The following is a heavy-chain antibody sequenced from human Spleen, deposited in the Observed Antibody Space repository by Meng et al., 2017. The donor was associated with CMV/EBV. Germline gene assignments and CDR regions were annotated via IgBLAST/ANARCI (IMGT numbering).Heavy chain of an antibody. CDR3: ARGPHSCESISCYILDY. D-gene: IGHD2-2*02. V-gene: IGHV1-8*01. CDR1: GYTFSRYD. Sequence: ASVKVSCKASGYTFSRYDIHWVRQGAGQGPEWMGWMNCNSGNTGYVEKFQGRVTMTRDTSTNTAYMELSGLRSDDTAVFYCARGPHSCESISCYILDYWGQGTLVTVSS. CDR2: MNCNSGNT. J-gene: IGHJ4*02.